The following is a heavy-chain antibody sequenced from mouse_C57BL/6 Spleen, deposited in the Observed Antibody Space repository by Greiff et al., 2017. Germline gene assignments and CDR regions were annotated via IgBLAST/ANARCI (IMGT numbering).Heavy chain of an antibody. CDR2: ISYDGSN. V-gene: IGHV3-6*01. D-gene: IGHD2-3*01. CDR1: GYSITSGYY. CDR3: ATYDGYDDYFDY. Sequence: EVQLQESGPGLVKPSQSLSLTCSVTGYSITSGYYWNWIRQFPGNKLEWMGYISYDGSNNYNPSLKNRISITRDTSKNQFFLKLNSVTTEDTATYYCATYDGYDDYFDYWGQGTTLTVSS. J-gene: IGHJ2*01.